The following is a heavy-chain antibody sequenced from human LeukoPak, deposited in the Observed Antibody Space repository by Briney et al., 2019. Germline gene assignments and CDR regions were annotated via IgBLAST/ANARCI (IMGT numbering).Heavy chain of an antibody. J-gene: IGHJ6*03. V-gene: IGHV4-34*01. CDR3: ARQKAAAGNYYYYYYMDV. D-gene: IGHD6-13*01. Sequence: SETLSLTCAVYGGSFSGYYWSWIRQPPGKGLEWIGEINHSGSTNYNPSPKSRVTISVDTSKNQFSLKLSSVTAADTAVYYCARQKAAAGNYYYYYYMDVWGKGTTVTISS. CDR1: GGSFSGYY. CDR2: INHSGST.